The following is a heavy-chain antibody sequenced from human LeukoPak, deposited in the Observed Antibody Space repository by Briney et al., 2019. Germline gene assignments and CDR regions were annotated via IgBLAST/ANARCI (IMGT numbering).Heavy chain of an antibody. J-gene: IGHJ3*02. CDR1: GFTFSSYG. CDR2: IWYDGSNK. Sequence: GGSLRLSCAASGFTFSSYGMHWVRQAPGKGLEWVAVIWYDGSNKYYADSVKGRFTISRDNSKNTLYLQMNSLRAEDTAVYYCARDSLEWLIRVDAFDIWGQGTMVTVSS. CDR3: ARDSLEWLIRVDAFDI. D-gene: IGHD3-3*01. V-gene: IGHV3-33*01.